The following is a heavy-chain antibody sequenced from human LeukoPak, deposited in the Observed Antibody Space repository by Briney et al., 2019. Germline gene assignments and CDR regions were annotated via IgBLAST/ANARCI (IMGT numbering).Heavy chain of an antibody. CDR3: ARGRDCSGGSCYHALLDY. J-gene: IGHJ4*02. CDR1: GGTFSSYA. V-gene: IGHV1-69*05. Sequence: ASVKVSCKASGGTFSSYAISWVRQAPGQGLEWMGGIIPIFGTANYAQKFQGRVTITTDESTSTAYMELSSLRSEDTAVYYCARGRDCSGGSCYHALLDYWGQGTLVTVSS. CDR2: IIPIFGTA. D-gene: IGHD2-15*01.